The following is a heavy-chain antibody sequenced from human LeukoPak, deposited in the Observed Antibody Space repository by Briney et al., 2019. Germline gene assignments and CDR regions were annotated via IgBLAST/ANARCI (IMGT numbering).Heavy chain of an antibody. CDR3: AEDLRSSGWYGNVA. Sequence: GGSLRLSCAASGFTFSSYGMHWVRQAPGKGLEWVAVISYDGSNKYYADSVKGRFTISRDNSKNTLYLQMNSLRAEDTAVYYCAEDLRSSGWYGNVAWGQGTMVTVSS. CDR2: ISYDGSNK. CDR1: GFTFSSYG. D-gene: IGHD6-19*01. J-gene: IGHJ3*01. V-gene: IGHV3-30*18.